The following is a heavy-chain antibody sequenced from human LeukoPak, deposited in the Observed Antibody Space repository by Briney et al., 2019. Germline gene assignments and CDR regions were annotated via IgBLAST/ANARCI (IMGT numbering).Heavy chain of an antibody. CDR3: ARVICSGGDCYSYYYYYMDV. Sequence: PGGSLRLSCVASGFTFSSYWMHWVRQAPGKGLVWVSRINSDGSSTSYADSVKGRFTISRNNAKNTLYLQMNSLRAEDTAVYYCARVICSGGDCYSYYYYYMDVWGKGTTVTVSS. V-gene: IGHV3-74*01. CDR1: GFTFSSYW. CDR2: INSDGSST. J-gene: IGHJ6*03. D-gene: IGHD2-21*02.